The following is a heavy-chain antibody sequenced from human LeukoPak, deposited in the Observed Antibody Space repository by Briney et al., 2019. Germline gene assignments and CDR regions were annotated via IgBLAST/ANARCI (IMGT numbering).Heavy chain of an antibody. CDR2: ITSSGTGT. CDR1: GFTFNIYA. D-gene: IGHD3-22*01. V-gene: IGHV3-23*01. J-gene: IGHJ4*02. CDR3: AKDRPNYYDSSGHYYRRNGDY. Sequence: GGSLRLSCAASGFTFNIYAMSWVRQAPGKGLEWVSSITSSGTGTFYADSVKGRFTISRDNSESTLYLQVNSLRAEDTAVYYCAKDRPNYYDSSGHYYRRNGDYWGQGTLVIVSS.